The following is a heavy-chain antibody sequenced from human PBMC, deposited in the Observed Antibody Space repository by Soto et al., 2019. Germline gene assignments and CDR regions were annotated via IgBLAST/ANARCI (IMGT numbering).Heavy chain of an antibody. Sequence: GGSLRLSCAPSGFTFSSYAMNWVRQAPGKGLEWVSAISGSGGSTYYADSVKGRFTISRDNSKNTLYLQMNSLRAEDTAVYYCAKSLWYSSGSAYYYYGMDVWGKGTMVSVSS. CDR2: ISGSGGST. CDR1: GFTFSSYA. D-gene: IGHD6-19*01. J-gene: IGHJ6*04. V-gene: IGHV3-23*01. CDR3: AKSLWYSSGSAYYYYGMDV.